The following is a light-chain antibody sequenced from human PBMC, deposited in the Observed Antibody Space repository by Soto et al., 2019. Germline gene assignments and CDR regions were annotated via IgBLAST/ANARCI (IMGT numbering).Light chain of an antibody. J-gene: IGKJ1*01. Sequence: EIVLTQSPGTLSLSPGERATLSCRASQSVSSSYLAWFQQKPGQPPRLLIYDASIRATGIPARFSGSGSETEFTLTISSLQSEDFAVYYCQQYNNWPPWTFGQGTKVDIK. CDR2: DAS. CDR1: QSVSSSY. V-gene: IGKV3D-15*01. CDR3: QQYNNWPPWT.